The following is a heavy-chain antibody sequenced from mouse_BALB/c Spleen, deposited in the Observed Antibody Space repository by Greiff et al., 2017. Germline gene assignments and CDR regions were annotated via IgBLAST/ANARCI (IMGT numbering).Heavy chain of an antibody. D-gene: IGHD2-14*01. J-gene: IGHJ2*01. V-gene: IGHV3-8*02. CDR2: ISYSGST. Sequence: VQLKESGPSLVKPSQTLSLTCSVTGDSITSCYWNWIRKFPGNKLEYMGYISYSGSTYYNPSLKSRISITRDTSKNQYYLQLNSVPTEDTATYYCARMGVRREGYFDYWGQGTTLTVSS. CDR1: GDSITSCY. CDR3: ARMGVRREGYFDY.